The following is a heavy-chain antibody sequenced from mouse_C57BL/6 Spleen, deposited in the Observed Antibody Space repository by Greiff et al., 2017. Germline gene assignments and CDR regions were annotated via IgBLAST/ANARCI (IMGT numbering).Heavy chain of an antibody. CDR2: IDPSASYT. V-gene: IGHV1-59*01. Sequence: QVQLQQPGAELVRPGTSVTLSCKASGYTFTSYWMHWVKQRPGQGLEWIGVIDPSASYTNYNQKFKGKATLTVDTSSSTAYMQLSSLTSEDSAVYYCARSGYFDVWGTGTTVTVSS. CDR1: GYTFTSYW. CDR3: ARSGYFDV. J-gene: IGHJ1*03.